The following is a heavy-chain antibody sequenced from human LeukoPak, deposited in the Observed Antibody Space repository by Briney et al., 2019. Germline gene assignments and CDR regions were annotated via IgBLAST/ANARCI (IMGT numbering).Heavy chain of an antibody. D-gene: IGHD1-26*01. CDR1: GFTFSTHD. J-gene: IGHJ4*01. Sequence: GGALRLSCGASGFTFSTHDMHWVRQAPGKGLEWVAFIRYDGSHEYYADSVKGRFTISRDNSKNTLYLQMNSVRSEDTALYYCAKPSGSGVDYWGQGTRVTVSS. V-gene: IGHV3-30*02. CDR2: IRYDGSHE. CDR3: AKPSGSGVDY.